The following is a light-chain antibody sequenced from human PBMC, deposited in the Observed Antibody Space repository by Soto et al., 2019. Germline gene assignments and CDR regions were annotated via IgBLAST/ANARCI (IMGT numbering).Light chain of an antibody. Sequence: DIQMTQSPSSRSASVGDRATISCRASQGFSNYLAWSQQKPGKVPKLLIYSASTLQPGVPSRFSGSGSGTDFTLTIDGLQPEDVATYYCQKFNSAPPWTFGQGTKVDI. CDR1: QGFSNY. V-gene: IGKV1-27*01. J-gene: IGKJ1*01. CDR2: SAS. CDR3: QKFNSAPPWT.